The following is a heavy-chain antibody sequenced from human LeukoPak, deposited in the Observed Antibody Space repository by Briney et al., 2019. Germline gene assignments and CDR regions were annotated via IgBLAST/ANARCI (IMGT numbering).Heavy chain of an antibody. CDR2: VHPDGTT. D-gene: IGHD5-24*01. CDR3: TRGADDYKTGS. Sequence: PSQTLSLICSVSGDFVINDNSIWSWIRQHPEKGLEWIGHVHPDGTTYYNPSLKSRLTISIDTSKNHFSLEMTSMTAADTAVYYCTRGADDYKTGSWGQGTLVTVSS. J-gene: IGHJ1*01. V-gene: IGHV4-31*02. CDR1: GDFVINDNSI.